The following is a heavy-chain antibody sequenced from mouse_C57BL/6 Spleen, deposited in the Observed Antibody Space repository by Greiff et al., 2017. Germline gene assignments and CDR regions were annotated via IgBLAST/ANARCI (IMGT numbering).Heavy chain of an antibody. CDR2: ISSGSSTI. J-gene: IGHJ3*01. CDR1: GFTFSDYG. V-gene: IGHV5-17*01. D-gene: IGHD4-1*01. Sequence: DVKLVESGGGLVKPGGSLKLSCAASGFTFSDYGMHWVRQAPEEGLEWVAYISSGSSTIYYADTVKGRFTISRDNAKNTLFLQMTSLRSEDTAMYYCARERDWEAWFAYWGQGTLVTVSA. CDR3: ARERDWEAWFAY.